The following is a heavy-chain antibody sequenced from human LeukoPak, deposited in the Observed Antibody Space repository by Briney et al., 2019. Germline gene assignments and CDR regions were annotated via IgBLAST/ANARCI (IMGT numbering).Heavy chain of an antibody. CDR3: ARGSSGVRGVPSLDY. CDR2: IYYSGTT. J-gene: IGHJ4*02. CDR1: GGSISSYY. D-gene: IGHD3-10*01. V-gene: IGHV4-59*01. Sequence: SETLSLTCTVSGGSISSYYWSWMRQPPGKGLEWIGYIYYSGTTNYNPSLKSRVTISVDTSKNQFSLKLSSVTAADTAVYYCARGSSGVRGVPSLDYWGQGPLVTVSS.